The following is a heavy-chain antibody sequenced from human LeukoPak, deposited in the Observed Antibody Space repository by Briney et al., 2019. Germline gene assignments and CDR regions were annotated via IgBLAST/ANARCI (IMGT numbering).Heavy chain of an antibody. CDR2: IYYSGST. CDR1: GGSISSGDYY. V-gene: IGHV4-30-4*01. D-gene: IGHD2-2*01. CDR3: ARVPLQYCSSTSCSQNDAFDI. J-gene: IGHJ3*02. Sequence: PSQTLSLTCTVSGGSISSGDYYRSWIRQPPGKGLEWIAYIYYSGSTYYNPSLKSRVTISVDTSKNQFSLKLSSVTAADTAVYYCARVPLQYCSSTSCSQNDAFDIWGQGTMVTVSS.